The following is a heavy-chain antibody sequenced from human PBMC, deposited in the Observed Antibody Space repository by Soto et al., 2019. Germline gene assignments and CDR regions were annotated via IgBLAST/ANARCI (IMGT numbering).Heavy chain of an antibody. CDR2: IRSKAYGGTT. CDR3: TRDFHYYDSSGYGDY. J-gene: IGHJ4*02. Sequence: PGGSLRLSCTASGFTFGDYAMSWVRQAPGKGLEWVGFIRSKAYGGTTEYAASVKGRFTISRDDSKSIAYLQMNSLKTEDTAVYYCTRDFHYYDSSGYGDYWGQGTLVTVSS. D-gene: IGHD3-22*01. V-gene: IGHV3-49*04. CDR1: GFTFGDYA.